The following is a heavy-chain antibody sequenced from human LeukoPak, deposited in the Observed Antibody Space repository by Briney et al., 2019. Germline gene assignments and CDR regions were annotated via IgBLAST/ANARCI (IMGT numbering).Heavy chain of an antibody. CDR2: INPSSGGT. D-gene: IGHD3-22*01. J-gene: IGHJ4*02. Sequence: GASVKVSCKASGYTFTCYYMHWVRQAPGQGLEWMGWINPSSGGTNYAQKFQGRVTMTRDTSISTAYMELSRLRSDDTAVYYCARDGEDSSGFDYWGQGTLVTVSS. V-gene: IGHV1-2*02. CDR3: ARDGEDSSGFDY. CDR1: GYTFTCYY.